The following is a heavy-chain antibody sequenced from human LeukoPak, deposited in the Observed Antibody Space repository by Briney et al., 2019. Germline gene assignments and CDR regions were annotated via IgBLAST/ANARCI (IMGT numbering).Heavy chain of an antibody. J-gene: IGHJ5*01. Sequence: GGALRLSCAASGFTVSGTHMSGVRQAAWRGLEWVSAMYTGGTTYYADSVTGGCTVSRDTCRNTLFLHMDRLRAEATAVYYCAKDEATSGGGLASWGQGTLVIVSS. D-gene: IGHD3-16*01. CDR3: AKDEATSGGGLAS. V-gene: IGHV3-53*01. CDR2: MYTGGTT. CDR1: GFTVSGTH.